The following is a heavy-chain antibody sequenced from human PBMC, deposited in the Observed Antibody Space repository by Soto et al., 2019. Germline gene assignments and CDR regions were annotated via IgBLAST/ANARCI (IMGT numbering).Heavy chain of an antibody. CDR1: GFTFSSYG. D-gene: IGHD4-17*01. CDR2: IWYDGSNK. Sequence: QVQLVESGGGVVQPGRSLRLSCAASGFTFSSYGMHWVRQAPGKGLEWVAVIWYDGSNKYYADSVKGRFTISRDNSKNTLYLQMNSLRAEDTAVYYCARGADGDLIDYWGQGTLVTVSS. CDR3: ARGADGDLIDY. J-gene: IGHJ4*02. V-gene: IGHV3-33*01.